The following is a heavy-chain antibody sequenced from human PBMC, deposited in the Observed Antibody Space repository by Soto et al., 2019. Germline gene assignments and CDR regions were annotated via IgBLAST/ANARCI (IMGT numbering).Heavy chain of an antibody. V-gene: IGHV4-59*01. CDR1: GGSISSYY. CDR2: IYYSGST. CDR3: ARGSGYEHRLD. J-gene: IGHJ4*02. Sequence: QVQLQESGPGLMKPSETLSLTCTVSGGSISSYYWSWIRQPPGKGLEWIGYIYYSGSTNYNPSLKSRATISVDTSKNQFSLKLSSATAADTAVYYCARGSGYEHRLDCGQGTLVTVSS. D-gene: IGHD6-25*01.